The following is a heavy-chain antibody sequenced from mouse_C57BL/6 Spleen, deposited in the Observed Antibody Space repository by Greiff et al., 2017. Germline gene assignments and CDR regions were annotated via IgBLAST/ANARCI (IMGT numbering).Heavy chain of an antibody. J-gene: IGHJ3*01. D-gene: IGHD4-1*01. CDR1: GYTFTSYW. Sequence: VQLQQPGAELVKPGASVKLSCKASGYTFTSYWMQWVKQRPGQGLEWIGEIVPSDGYTNYNQKFKGKATLTVDTSSSTAYMQLSSLTSEDSAVYYCARPGSVAWFAYWGQGTLVTVSA. V-gene: IGHV1-50*01. CDR2: IVPSDGYT. CDR3: ARPGSVAWFAY.